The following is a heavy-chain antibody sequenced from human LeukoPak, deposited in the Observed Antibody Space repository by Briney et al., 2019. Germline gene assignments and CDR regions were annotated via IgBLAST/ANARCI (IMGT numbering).Heavy chain of an antibody. Sequence: ASVQVSCKVSGYTLTELSMHWVRQAPGKGLEWMGVIDPEYGETIYAQKFQGRVTMTEDTSTDTAYMELSSLRSEDTAVYYCATDLAYCGGDCYNYWGQGTLVTVSS. CDR2: IDPEYGET. J-gene: IGHJ4*02. D-gene: IGHD2-21*02. CDR1: GYTLTELS. CDR3: ATDLAYCGGDCYNY. V-gene: IGHV1-24*01.